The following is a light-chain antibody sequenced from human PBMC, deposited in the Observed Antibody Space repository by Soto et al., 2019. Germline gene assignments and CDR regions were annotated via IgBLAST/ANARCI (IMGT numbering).Light chain of an antibody. J-gene: IGLJ1*01. V-gene: IGLV2-11*01. CDR3: CSYAGSYTL. Sequence: QSALTQPRSVSGSPGQSVTISCTGTSSDVGGYNYVSWYQQHPGKAPKLMIYDVSKRPSGVPDRFSGSKSGNTASLTISGLQAEDEADYYCCSYAGSYTLFGTGTKLTV. CDR2: DVS. CDR1: SSDVGGYNY.